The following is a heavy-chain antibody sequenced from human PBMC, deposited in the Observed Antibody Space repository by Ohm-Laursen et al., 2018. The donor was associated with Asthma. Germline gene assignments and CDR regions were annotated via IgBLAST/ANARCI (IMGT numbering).Heavy chain of an antibody. CDR1: GYTFSRYS. Sequence: SLRLSCAASGYTFSRYSIHWVRQIPGKGLEWVASISTASSFIYYADSVRGRFTTSRDNARNSVYLQMNSLRAEDTAVYYCAKDNRWRNWNHYFDYWGQGTLVTVSS. CDR2: ISTASSFI. CDR3: AKDNRWRNWNHYFDY. J-gene: IGHJ4*02. D-gene: IGHD1-1*01. V-gene: IGHV3-21*01.